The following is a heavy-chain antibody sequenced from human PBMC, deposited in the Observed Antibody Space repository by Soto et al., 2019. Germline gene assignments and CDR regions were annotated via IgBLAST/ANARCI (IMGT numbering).Heavy chain of an antibody. J-gene: IGHJ4*02. CDR2: INTYNDNK. CDR1: GYTFTNYG. D-gene: IGHD2-15*01. V-gene: IGHV1-18*01. Sequence: QVHLVQSGAEVKKPGASVKVSCKASGYTFTNYGISWVRQAPGEGLEWVGWINTYNDNKLYAQKLQGRLTLTTDTAPSTAYMDLTALRSDDTAVYFCARDPGAASFDFWAQGTLVTVSS. CDR3: ARDPGAASFDF.